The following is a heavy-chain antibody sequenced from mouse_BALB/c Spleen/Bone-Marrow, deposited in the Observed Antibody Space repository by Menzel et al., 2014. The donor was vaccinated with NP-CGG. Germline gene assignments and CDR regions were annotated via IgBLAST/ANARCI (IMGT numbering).Heavy chain of an antibody. CDR2: ISSGGSYT. CDR3: ARQGNWDGYFDV. J-gene: IGHJ1*01. D-gene: IGHD4-1*01. V-gene: IGHV5-9*02. CDR1: GFAFSSYD. Sequence: EVQGVESGGGLVKPGGSLKLSCAASGFAFSSYDMSWVRQTPEKRLEWVATISSGGSYTYYPDSVKGRFTISRDNARNTLYLRMSSLRSEDTALYYCARQGNWDGYFDVWGAGTTVTVSS.